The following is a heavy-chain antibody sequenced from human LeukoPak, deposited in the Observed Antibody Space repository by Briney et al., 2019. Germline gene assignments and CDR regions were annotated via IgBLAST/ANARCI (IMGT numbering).Heavy chain of an antibody. Sequence: PSEPLSLTCTVSGGSISSYYWSWIRQPAGKGLEWIGRIYTSGSTNYNPSLKSRVTMSVDTSKNQFSLKLSFVTAADTAVYYCARDREYYYDSSGYYRARYYGMDVWGQGTTVTVSS. CDR1: GGSISSYY. J-gene: IGHJ6*02. D-gene: IGHD3-22*01. CDR3: ARDREYYYDSSGYYRARYYGMDV. CDR2: IYTSGST. V-gene: IGHV4-4*07.